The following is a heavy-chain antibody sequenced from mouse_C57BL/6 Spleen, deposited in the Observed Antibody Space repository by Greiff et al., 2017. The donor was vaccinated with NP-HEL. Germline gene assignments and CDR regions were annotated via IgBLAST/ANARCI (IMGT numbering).Heavy chain of an antibody. CDR2: ILPGSGST. D-gene: IGHD1-1*01. J-gene: IGHJ3*01. Sequence: VQLQQSGAELMKPGASVKLSCKATGYTFTGYWIEWVKQRPGHGLEWIGEILPGSGSTNYNEKFKGKATFTADTSSNTAYMQLSSLTTEDSAIYYCASFYYYGSSSFAYWGQGTLVTVSA. CDR1: GYTFTGYW. V-gene: IGHV1-9*01. CDR3: ASFYYYGSSSFAY.